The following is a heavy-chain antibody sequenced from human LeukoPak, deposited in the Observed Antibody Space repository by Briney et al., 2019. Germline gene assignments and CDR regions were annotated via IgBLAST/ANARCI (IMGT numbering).Heavy chain of an antibody. Sequence: ASVKVSCKASGYTFSTNYLHWVRQAPGQGLEWMGIINPSGGSTTYAQKFQGRVTMIRDTSTSTVHMELHSLRSEDTAVYYCARAVRLRVGASGFDYWGQGTLVTVSS. CDR3: ARAVRLRVGASGFDY. J-gene: IGHJ4*02. V-gene: IGHV1-46*01. CDR2: INPSGGST. CDR1: GYTFSTNY. D-gene: IGHD4-17*01.